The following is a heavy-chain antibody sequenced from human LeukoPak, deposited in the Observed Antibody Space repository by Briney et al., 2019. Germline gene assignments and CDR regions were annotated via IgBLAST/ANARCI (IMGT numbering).Heavy chain of an antibody. CDR2: FYHSGST. V-gene: IGHV4-38-2*02. J-gene: IGHJ4*02. CDR1: GYSISSDYY. CDR3: ARGSAGYYYDSSGYQNLSPFDY. Sequence: SETLSLTCSVSGYSISSDYYWGWIRQPPGKGLEWIGSFYHSGSTYYNPSLKSRVTISVDTSKNQFSLKLRSVTAADTAVYYCARGSAGYYYDSSGYQNLSPFDYWGQGTLVTVSS. D-gene: IGHD3-22*01.